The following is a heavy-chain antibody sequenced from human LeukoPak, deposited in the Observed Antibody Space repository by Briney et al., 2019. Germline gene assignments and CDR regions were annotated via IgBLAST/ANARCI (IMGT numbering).Heavy chain of an antibody. J-gene: IGHJ4*02. CDR2: NRYDGSNK. Sequence: GGSLRLSCAASEFTFSSYGMHWVRQAPGKGLEWVAFNRYDGSNKYYADSVKGRFTISRDNSKNTLYLQMNSLRAEDTAVYYCAKDLDSSSWYTGGFGYWGQGTLVTVSS. V-gene: IGHV3-30*02. CDR3: AKDLDSSSWYTGGFGY. D-gene: IGHD6-13*01. CDR1: EFTFSSYG.